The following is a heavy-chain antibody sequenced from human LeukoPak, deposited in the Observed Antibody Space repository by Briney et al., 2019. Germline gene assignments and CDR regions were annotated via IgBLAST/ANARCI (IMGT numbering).Heavy chain of an antibody. CDR3: ARHGVSDYYGSGVFDY. Sequence: PSETLSLTCTVSGGSLSGYHWSWIRQPPVKGLEWIGYIYYSGSTNYNPSLRSRVTISLDTSKSQFSLKLSSVTAADTAVYYCARHGVSDYYGSGVFDYWGQGTLVTVSS. D-gene: IGHD3-10*01. CDR2: IYYSGST. V-gene: IGHV4-59*08. CDR1: GGSLSGYH. J-gene: IGHJ4*02.